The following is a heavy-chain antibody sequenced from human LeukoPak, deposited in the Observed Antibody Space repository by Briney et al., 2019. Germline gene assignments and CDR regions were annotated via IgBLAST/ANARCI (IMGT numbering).Heavy chain of an antibody. V-gene: IGHV1-2*02. J-gene: IGHJ3*01. D-gene: IGHD1-26*01. Sequence: ASVKVSCKASGYTFTGYYMHWVRQAPGQGLEWMGWINPNSGGTNHAQKFQGRVTMTRDTSINTAYMELSRLRSDDTAVYNCARDRGGSYYPNARDVFDLWGQGTMVTVSS. CDR1: GYTFTGYY. CDR3: ARDRGGSYYPNARDVFDL. CDR2: INPNSGGT.